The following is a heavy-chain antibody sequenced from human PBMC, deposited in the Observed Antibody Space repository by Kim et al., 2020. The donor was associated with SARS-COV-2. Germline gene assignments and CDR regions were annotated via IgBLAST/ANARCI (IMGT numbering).Heavy chain of an antibody. D-gene: IGHD3-16*01. CDR3: AKGVYFDY. Sequence: RGSTKHTPSLKSRVTISVDTSKNQFSLKLSSVTAADTAVYYCAKGVYFDYWGQGTLVTVSS. J-gene: IGHJ4*02. CDR2: RGST. V-gene: IGHV4-34*01.